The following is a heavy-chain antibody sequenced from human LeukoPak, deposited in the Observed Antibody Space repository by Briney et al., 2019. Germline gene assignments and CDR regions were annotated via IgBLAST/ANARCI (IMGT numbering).Heavy chain of an antibody. CDR3: AREYGSGSGRYLDY. J-gene: IGHJ4*02. D-gene: IGHD3-10*01. CDR2: IYYSGST. Sequence: SETLSLTCTVSGGSISSSSYYWGWIRQPPGKGLEWIGSIYYSGSTYYNPSLKSRVTISVDTSKNQFSLKLSSVTAADTAVYYCAREYGSGSGRYLDYWGQGTLVTVSS. V-gene: IGHV4-39*07. CDR1: GGSISSSSYY.